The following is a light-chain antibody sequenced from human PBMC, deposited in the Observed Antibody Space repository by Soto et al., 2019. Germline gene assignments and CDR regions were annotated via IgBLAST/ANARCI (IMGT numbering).Light chain of an antibody. Sequence: QSALTQPPSASGSPGQSVTISCTGTSSDVGAYSYVSWYQQHPGKAPKLMISEVIKRPSGVPDRFSGSKSGNTASLTVSGLQPEDEADCYCSSYAGSNNLIFGGVTKLTVL. CDR1: SSDVGAYSY. CDR2: EVI. V-gene: IGLV2-8*01. CDR3: SSYAGSNNLI. J-gene: IGLJ2*01.